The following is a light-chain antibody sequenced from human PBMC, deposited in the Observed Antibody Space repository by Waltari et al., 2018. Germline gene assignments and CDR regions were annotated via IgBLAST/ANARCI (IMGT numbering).Light chain of an antibody. J-gene: IGLJ3*02. Sequence: SSELTQPPSVSVSPGQTASITCSGAKLGSKYASWYQHKPGQSPLLVIYQDINRPSWIPERFSGSKSGNTATLTISGTQAMDDADYYCQALGSNRWVFGGGTKLTVL. CDR2: QDI. V-gene: IGLV3-1*01. CDR1: KLGSKY. CDR3: QALGSNRWV.